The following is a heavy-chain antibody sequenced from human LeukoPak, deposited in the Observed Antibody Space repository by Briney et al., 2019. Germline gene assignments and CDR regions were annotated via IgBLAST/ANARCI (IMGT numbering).Heavy chain of an antibody. D-gene: IGHD1-26*01. CDR1: GFTFTSYW. CDR3: ARAAAHGASFYGL. J-gene: IGHJ4*02. CDR2: INGDVTHT. V-gene: IGHV3-74*01. Sequence: GGSLRLSCAASGFTFTSYWMHWVRQAPGKGLMWVSRINGDVTHTDYAESAKGRFTTSRDNAKSTVYLQMNSLRAEDTAVYYCARAAAHGASFYGLWGQGTLVTVSS.